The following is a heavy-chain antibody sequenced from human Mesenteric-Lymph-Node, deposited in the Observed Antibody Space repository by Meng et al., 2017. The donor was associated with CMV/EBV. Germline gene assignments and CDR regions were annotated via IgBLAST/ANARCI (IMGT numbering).Heavy chain of an antibody. D-gene: IGHD3-10*01. J-gene: IGHJ4*02. CDR2: INTNTGNP. CDR1: YIITNNA. V-gene: IGHV7-4-1*02. Sequence: YIITNNAIHWVRQAPGQGLEWMGWINTNTGNPTYAQGFTGRFVFSLDTSVSTAYLQISSIKAEDTAVYYCARGRSTLWFGEPTLVYWGQGTLVTVSS. CDR3: ARGRSTLWFGEPTLVY.